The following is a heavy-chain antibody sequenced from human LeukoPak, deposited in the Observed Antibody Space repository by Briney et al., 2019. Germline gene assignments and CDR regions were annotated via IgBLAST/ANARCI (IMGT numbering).Heavy chain of an antibody. CDR1: GGSISSYY. J-gene: IGHJ4*02. CDR2: IYSGGST. CDR3: ARENTRSYREFDY. V-gene: IGHV4-4*07. Sequence: PSETLSLTCTVSGGSISSYYWSWIRQPAGKGLEWIGRIYSGGSTNYNPSLKSRVTMSVDSSNNQFSLKLSSVTAADTAVFYCARENTRSYREFDYWGQGTLVTVSS. D-gene: IGHD1-26*01.